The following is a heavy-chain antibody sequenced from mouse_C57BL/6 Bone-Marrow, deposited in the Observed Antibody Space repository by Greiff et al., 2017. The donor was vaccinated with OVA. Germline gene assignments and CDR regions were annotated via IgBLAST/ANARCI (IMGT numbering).Heavy chain of an antibody. CDR3: ARGGFITTAPAGWYFDV. V-gene: IGHV1-18*01. CDR2: INPNNGGT. Sequence: EVKLQESGPELVKPGASVKIPCKASGYTFPDYNMDWVKQSPGKSPEWIGDINPNNGGTIYNQKFKGKAPLTVDKSSSTAYMELRSLTSEDTAVYYCARGGFITTAPAGWYFDVWGTGTTVTVSS. J-gene: IGHJ1*03. D-gene: IGHD1-1*01. CDR1: GYTFPDYN.